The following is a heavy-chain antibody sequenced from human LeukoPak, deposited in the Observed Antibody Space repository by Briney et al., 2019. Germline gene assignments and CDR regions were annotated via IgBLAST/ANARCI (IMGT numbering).Heavy chain of an antibody. CDR2: INPNTGGT. V-gene: IGHV1-2*02. J-gene: IGHJ5*02. D-gene: IGHD6-19*01. CDR3: ATAVAGILVGWFDP. CDR1: GYTFTDYF. Sequence: GASVKVSCKASGYTFTDYFMHWVRQAPGQGLEWMGWINPNTGGTNYAQNFQGRVTMTRDTSISTAYMELTRLTSDDTAVYYCATAVAGILVGWFDPWGQGTLVTVSS.